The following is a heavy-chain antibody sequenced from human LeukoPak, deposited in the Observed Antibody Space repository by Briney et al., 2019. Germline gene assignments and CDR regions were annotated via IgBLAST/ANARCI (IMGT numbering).Heavy chain of an antibody. J-gene: IGHJ3*02. CDR1: GYTFTSYG. CDR2: ISAYNGNT. CDR3: ARGADYDILTGSRGAFDI. Sequence: GASVKVSCKASGYTFTSYGISWVRQAPGQGLEWMGWISAYNGNTNYAQKLQGRVTMTTDTSTSTAYMELRSLRSDDTAVYYCARGADYDILTGSRGAFDIWGQGTMVTVSS. V-gene: IGHV1-18*01. D-gene: IGHD3-9*01.